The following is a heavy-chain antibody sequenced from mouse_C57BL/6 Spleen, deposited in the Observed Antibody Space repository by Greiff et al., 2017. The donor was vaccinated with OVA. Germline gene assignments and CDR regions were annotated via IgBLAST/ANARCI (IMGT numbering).Heavy chain of an antibody. V-gene: IGHV1-52*01. CDR3: ARYYYYYGSSYYFDD. D-gene: IGHD1-1*01. CDR1: GYTFTSYW. CDR2: IDPSDSET. Sequence: QVQLQQPGAELVRPGSSVKLSCKASGYTFTSYWMHWVKQRPIQGLEWIGNIDPSDSETHYNQKFKDKATLTVDKSSSTAYMQLSSLTSEDSAVYYCARYYYYYGSSYYFDDWGQGTTLTVSS. J-gene: IGHJ2*01.